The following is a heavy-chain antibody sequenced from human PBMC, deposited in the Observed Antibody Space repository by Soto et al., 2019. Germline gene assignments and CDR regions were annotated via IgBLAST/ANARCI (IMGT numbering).Heavy chain of an antibody. V-gene: IGHV4-4*02. CDR3: ARHEGWTGPDQ. CDR2: IFHDGNT. D-gene: IGHD2-8*02. J-gene: IGHJ5*02. Sequence: WVRQPPGKGLEWIAEIFHDGNTNYSPSLKSRVTISVDKSQNQFSLNVYSVTAADTAVYYCARHEGWTGPDQWGQGTLVTVSS.